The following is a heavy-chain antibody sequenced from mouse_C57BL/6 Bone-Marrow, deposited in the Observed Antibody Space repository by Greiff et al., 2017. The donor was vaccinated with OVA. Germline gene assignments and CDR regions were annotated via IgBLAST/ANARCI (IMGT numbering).Heavy chain of an antibody. V-gene: IGHV1-80*01. CDR1: GYAFSSYW. CDR3: ARCYDYERYWYFDV. CDR2: IYPGDGDT. D-gene: IGHD2-4*01. Sequence: VQLQQSGAELVKPGASVKISCKASGYAFSSYWMNWVKQRPGKGLEWIGQIYPGDGDTNYNGKFKGKATLTADKSSSTAYMQLSSLTSEDSAVYFCARCYDYERYWYFDVWGRGTTVTVSS. J-gene: IGHJ1*03.